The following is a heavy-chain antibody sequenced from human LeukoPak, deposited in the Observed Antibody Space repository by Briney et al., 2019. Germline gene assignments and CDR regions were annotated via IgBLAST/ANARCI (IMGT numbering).Heavy chain of an antibody. D-gene: IGHD5-18*01. J-gene: IGHJ6*03. CDR1: GFTFSNAW. V-gene: IGHV3-15*01. CDR3: TTDHRGYSYGLWDYYYYMDV. Sequence: GGSLRLSCAASGFTFSNAWMSWVRQAPGKGPEWVGRIKNKNDGGTTDYAAPVKGRFTISRDDSKNTLYLQMNSLKTEDTAVYYCTTDHRGYSYGLWDYYYYMDVWGKGTTVTISS. CDR2: IKNKNDGGTT.